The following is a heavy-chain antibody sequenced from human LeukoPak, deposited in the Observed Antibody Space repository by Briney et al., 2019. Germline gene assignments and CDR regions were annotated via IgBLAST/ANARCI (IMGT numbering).Heavy chain of an antibody. D-gene: IGHD2-2*01. CDR3: ARVRVGYCSSTSCYSAGFDF. CDR2: MNPNNGDT. V-gene: IGHV1-2*02. Sequence: ASVKVSCKTSGYTSTAHYIHWIRQAPGQGLEWMGWMNPNNGDTNYAQKFQGRVTLTRDKTARTAYMELTRLKSDDTAVYHCARVRVGYCSSTSCYSAGFDFWGQGTMVTVSS. CDR1: GYTSTAHY. J-gene: IGHJ3*01.